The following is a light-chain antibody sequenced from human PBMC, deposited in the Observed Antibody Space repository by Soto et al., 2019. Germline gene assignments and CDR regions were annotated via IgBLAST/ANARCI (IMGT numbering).Light chain of an antibody. CDR2: DIS. Sequence: DIQMTQSPSSLSASVGDRVTITCQASEDINRYLNWYQQKPGKAPRLLIYDISNLEVGVPSGFSGSGSGTDFTFTITSLQPEDVATYFCQQYGNVPLTFGGGTKV. CDR3: QQYGNVPLT. CDR1: EDINRY. V-gene: IGKV1-33*01. J-gene: IGKJ4*01.